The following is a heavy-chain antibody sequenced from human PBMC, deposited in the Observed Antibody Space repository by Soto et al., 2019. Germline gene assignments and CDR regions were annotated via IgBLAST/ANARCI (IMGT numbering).Heavy chain of an antibody. Sequence: QVQLVESGGGVVQPGRSLRLSCAASGFTFSAYTMHWVRQAPGKGLEWVSLISYDEADKFYADSVKGRFTISRDISKNTLYLQMTSLRREDTAVYYWARRSGGCNFLDLWGQGTLVTVSS. CDR3: ARRSGGCNFLDL. J-gene: IGHJ5*02. V-gene: IGHV3-30-3*01. D-gene: IGHD4-4*01. CDR2: ISYDEADK. CDR1: GFTFSAYT.